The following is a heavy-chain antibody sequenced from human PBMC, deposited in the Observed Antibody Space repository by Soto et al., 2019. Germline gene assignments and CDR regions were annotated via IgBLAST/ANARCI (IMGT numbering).Heavy chain of an antibody. D-gene: IGHD3-3*02. CDR1: GGSISSYY. V-gene: IGHV4-59*01. CDR3: ARGAFFYSSYYYYYYMDV. J-gene: IGHJ6*03. CDR2: IYYSGST. Sequence: SETLSLTCTVSGGSISSYYWSWIRQPPGKGLEWIGYIYYSGSTNYNPSLKSRVTISVDTSKNQFSLKLSSVTAADTAVYYCARGAFFYSSYYYYYYMDVWGKGTTVTVS.